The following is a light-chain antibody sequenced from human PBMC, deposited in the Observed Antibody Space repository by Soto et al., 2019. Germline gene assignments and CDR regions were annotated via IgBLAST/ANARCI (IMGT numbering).Light chain of an antibody. CDR3: HQYGRSPRGT. J-gene: IGKJ1*01. V-gene: IGKV3-20*01. Sequence: DIVLTQSPGTLSSSPGGRATLSCRAIQSVTDNYLAWYQHKPGQAPRLRSYGATSRATGIRDRFSGSGSGTDFTLTISRLEPEDFAMYYCHQYGRSPRGTFGQGTKVDI. CDR2: GAT. CDR1: QSVTDNY.